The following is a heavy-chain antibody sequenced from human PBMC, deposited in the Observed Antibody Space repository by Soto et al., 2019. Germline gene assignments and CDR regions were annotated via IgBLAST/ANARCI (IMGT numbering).Heavy chain of an antibody. D-gene: IGHD3-10*01. Sequence: QITLKESGPTLVKPTQTLTLTCTFSGFSLSTSGVGVGWIRQPPGKALEWLALIYWDDDKRYSPSLKSRLTITKDTSKNQVVLTMTNMEPVDTATYYCAHRMLSWFGELFDYWGQGTLVTVSS. J-gene: IGHJ4*02. CDR1: GFSLSTSGVG. CDR2: IYWDDDK. V-gene: IGHV2-5*02. CDR3: AHRMLSWFGELFDY.